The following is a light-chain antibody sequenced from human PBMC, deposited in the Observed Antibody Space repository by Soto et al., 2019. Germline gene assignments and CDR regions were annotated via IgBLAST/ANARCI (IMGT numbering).Light chain of an antibody. Sequence: SYELTQPPSVSVAPEKTATITCGGNNIGNKRVHWYRQKPGQAPVLLISYDSDRPSGIPERFSGSNSENTATLTISRVEAGDEADYYCQVWDIMTDHVVFGSGTKVTVL. CDR3: QVWDIMTDHVV. V-gene: IGLV3-21*04. CDR2: YDS. J-gene: IGLJ1*01. CDR1: NIGNKR.